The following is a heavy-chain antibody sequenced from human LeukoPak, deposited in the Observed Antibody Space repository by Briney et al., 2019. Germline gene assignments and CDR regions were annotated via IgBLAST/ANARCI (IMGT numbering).Heavy chain of an antibody. J-gene: IGHJ6*03. CDR2: IYYSGST. CDR1: GGSISSGDYY. Sequence: PSQTLSLTCTVSGGSISSGDYYWSWIRQPPGKGLEWIGYIYYSGSTYYNPSLKSRVTISVDTSKNQFSLKLSSVTAADTAVYYCARLVGYYYDSSGYYSSYYYYYYYMDVWGKGTTVTVSS. CDR3: ARLVGYYYDSSGYYSSYYYYYYYMDV. D-gene: IGHD3-22*01. V-gene: IGHV4-30-4*08.